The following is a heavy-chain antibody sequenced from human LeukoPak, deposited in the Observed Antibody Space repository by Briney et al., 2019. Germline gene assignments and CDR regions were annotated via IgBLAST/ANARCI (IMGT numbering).Heavy chain of an antibody. D-gene: IGHD2-15*01. J-gene: IGHJ4*02. Sequence: PSETLSLTCTVSGDSTRSSIYYWGWIRQPPGKGLEWIGSIYYSGSTYYNPSLKSRVTISVDTSKNRFSLRLRSVTAADTAVYYCARDSIVLPRISDCWGQGTLVTVSS. V-gene: IGHV4-39*02. CDR3: ARDSIVLPRISDC. CDR2: IYYSGST. CDR1: GDSTRSSIYY.